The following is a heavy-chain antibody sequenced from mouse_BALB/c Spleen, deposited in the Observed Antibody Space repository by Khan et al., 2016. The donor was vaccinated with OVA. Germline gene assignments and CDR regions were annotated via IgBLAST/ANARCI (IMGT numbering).Heavy chain of an antibody. J-gene: IGHJ4*01. CDR2: IWSDGTT. CDR3: ARQPYYHYNIMDY. V-gene: IGHV2-6-1*01. D-gene: IGHD2-10*01. Sequence: VELKESGLGLAALSQSLSITCTILGFSLTIYGVHWVRQPLGKGQEWRVVIWSDGTTNYNSALKSRLTISKDNSQRPVFLKINSLQSDDTAIYFCARQPYYHYNIMDYWGQGTSVTVSS. CDR1: GFSLTIYG.